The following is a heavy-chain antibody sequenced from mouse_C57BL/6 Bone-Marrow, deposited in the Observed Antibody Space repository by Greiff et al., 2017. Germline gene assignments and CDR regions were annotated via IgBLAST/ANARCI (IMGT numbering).Heavy chain of an antibody. Sequence: QVQLQPSGAELARPGASVKLSCKASGYTFTSYGISWVQQRTGQGLEWIGEISPRSGNTYYNEQFKGKATLTADKSSSTAYMELRRLTCEDSAVYCCAREGVIYYYGSSYGSYWYFDVWGTGTTVTVSS. V-gene: IGHV1-81*01. D-gene: IGHD1-1*01. CDR2: ISPRSGNT. J-gene: IGHJ1*03. CDR1: GYTFTSYG. CDR3: AREGVIYYYGSSYGSYWYFDV.